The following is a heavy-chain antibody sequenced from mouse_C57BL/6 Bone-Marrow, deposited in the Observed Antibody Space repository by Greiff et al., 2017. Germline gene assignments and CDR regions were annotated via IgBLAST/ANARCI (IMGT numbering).Heavy chain of an antibody. CDR1: GFTFTDYY. J-gene: IGHJ2*01. V-gene: IGHV1-76*01. Sequence: QVQLKESGAELVRPGASVKLSCKASGFTFTDYYINWVKQRPGQGLAWIARIYPGSGNTYYNEKFKGKATLTAEKSSSTAYMQLSSLTSEYSAIYFCAREGGRYYFDYWSQGTTLTGSS. CDR3: AREGGRYYFDY. CDR2: IYPGSGNT.